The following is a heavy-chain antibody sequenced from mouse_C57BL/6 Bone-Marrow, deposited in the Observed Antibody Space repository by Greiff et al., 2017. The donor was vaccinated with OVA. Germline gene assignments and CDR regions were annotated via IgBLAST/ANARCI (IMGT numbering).Heavy chain of an antibody. D-gene: IGHD2-10*02. CDR2: ISNGGGST. V-gene: IGHV5-12*01. CDR1: GFTFSDYY. Sequence: EVQLVESGGGLVQPGGSLKLSCAASGFTFSDYYMYWVRQTPEKGLEWVAYISNGGGSTYYPDTVKGRFTISRDNAKNTLYLQLSRLKSEDTAMYCCARRYGPWFADWGQGTLVTVSA. CDR3: ARRYGPWFAD. J-gene: IGHJ3*01.